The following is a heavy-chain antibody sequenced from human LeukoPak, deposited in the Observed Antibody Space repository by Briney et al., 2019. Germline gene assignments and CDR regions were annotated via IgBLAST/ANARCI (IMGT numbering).Heavy chain of an antibody. Sequence: PGGSLRLSCAASGFTFSSYGMHWVRQAPGKGLEWVAFIRYDGSNKYYADSVKGRFTISRDNSKNTLYLQMNSLRAEDTAVYYCAKDIEPSVYYDILTGYCFDYWGQGTLVTVSS. CDR3: AKDIEPSVYYDILTGYCFDY. CDR1: GFTFSSYG. J-gene: IGHJ4*02. V-gene: IGHV3-30*02. D-gene: IGHD3-9*01. CDR2: IRYDGSNK.